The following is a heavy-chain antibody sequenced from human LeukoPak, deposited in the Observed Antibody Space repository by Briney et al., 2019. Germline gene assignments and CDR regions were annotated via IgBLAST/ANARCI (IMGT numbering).Heavy chain of an antibody. CDR1: GFTFSDYG. CDR2: ISYDGSSK. D-gene: IGHD6-6*01. CDR3: AAFVEYSSSSDAFDI. Sequence: GGSLRLSCATSGFTFSDYGMHWVRQAPGKGLEWVAVISYDGSSKNYADSVKGRFTVSRDNSKNTLYLQMNSLRAEDTAVYYCAAFVEYSSSSDAFDIWGQGTMVTVSS. J-gene: IGHJ3*02. V-gene: IGHV3-30*03.